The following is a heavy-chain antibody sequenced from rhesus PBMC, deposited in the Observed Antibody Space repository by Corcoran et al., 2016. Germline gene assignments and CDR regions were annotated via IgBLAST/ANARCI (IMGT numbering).Heavy chain of an antibody. Sequence: QLQLQESGPGLVKPSETLSVTCAVSGGSISSSYWSWIRQAPGKGLEWIGYIYGSGSSTNSNPSLESRVTLSVDTSKNQLSLKLSSVTAADTAVYYCASSAPFRGWGFLDVWGPGVLVTVSS. V-gene: IGHV4-169*02. CDR1: GGSISSSY. CDR2: IYGSGSST. CDR3: ASSAPFRGWGFLDV. J-gene: IGHJ5-1*01. D-gene: IGHD3-34*01.